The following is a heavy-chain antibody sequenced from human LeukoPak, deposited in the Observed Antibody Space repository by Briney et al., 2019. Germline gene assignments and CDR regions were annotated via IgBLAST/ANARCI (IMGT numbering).Heavy chain of an antibody. CDR1: GFTFSSYA. CDR3: ARWGGIRFLEWLPFDY. D-gene: IGHD3-3*01. V-gene: IGHV3-23*01. Sequence: LAGGSLRLSCAASGFTFSSYAMSWVRQAPGKGLEWVSAISGSGGSTYYADSVKGRFTIPRDNSKNTLYLQMNSLRAEDTAVYYCARWGGIRFLEWLPFDYWGQGTLVTVSS. CDR2: ISGSGGST. J-gene: IGHJ4*02.